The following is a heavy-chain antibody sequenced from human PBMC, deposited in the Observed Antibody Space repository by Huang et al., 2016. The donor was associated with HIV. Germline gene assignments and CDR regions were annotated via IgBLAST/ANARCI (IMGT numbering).Heavy chain of an antibody. CDR2: IYPGDSDT. J-gene: IGHJ3*02. CDR1: GYTFNGYW. Sequence: EVQLVQSGAVVKKPGESLKISCKGSGYTFNGYWIGWVRKMPGKGLEWMGIIYPGDSDTTYSPSFQGRVTIPADKSISTAYLQWSGLKASDTAMYYCARQGVGDFVVEPTGLGAFDIWGQGTMVTVSS. CDR3: ARQGVGDFVVEPTGLGAFDI. D-gene: IGHD2-2*01. V-gene: IGHV5-51*01.